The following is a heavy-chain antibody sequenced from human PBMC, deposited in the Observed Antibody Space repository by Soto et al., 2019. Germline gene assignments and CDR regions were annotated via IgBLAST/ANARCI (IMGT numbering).Heavy chain of an antibody. Sequence: PGGSLRLSCAASGFTFSSYWMSWVRQAPGKGLEWVANIKQDGSEKYYVDSVKGRFTISRDNAKNSLYLQMNSLRAEDTAVYYCARVGDMGDFWSGYYGGGFDYWGQGTLVTSPQ. CDR1: GFTFSSYW. J-gene: IGHJ4*02. CDR3: ARVGDMGDFWSGYYGGGFDY. V-gene: IGHV3-7*01. D-gene: IGHD3-3*01. CDR2: IKQDGSEK.